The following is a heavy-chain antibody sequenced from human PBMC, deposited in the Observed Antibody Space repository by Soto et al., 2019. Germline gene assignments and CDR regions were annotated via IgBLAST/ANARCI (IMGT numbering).Heavy chain of an antibody. V-gene: IGHV3-66*01. Sequence: SLRLSCAASGFTVSSNYMSWVRQAPGKGLEWVSVIYSGGSTYYADSVKGRFTISRDNSKNTLYLQMNSLRAEDTAVYYCARVEGRYYYYMDVWGKGTTVTVS. J-gene: IGHJ6*03. D-gene: IGHD2-15*01. CDR3: ARVEGRYYYYMDV. CDR2: IYSGGST. CDR1: GFTVSSNY.